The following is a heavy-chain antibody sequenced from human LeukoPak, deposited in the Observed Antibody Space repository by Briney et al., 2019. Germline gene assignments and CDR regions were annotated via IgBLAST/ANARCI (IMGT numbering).Heavy chain of an antibody. CDR3: ARSPGAVANWFDP. D-gene: IGHD4-17*01. V-gene: IGHV3-33*01. CDR2: IWYDGSNK. CDR1: GFTFSSYG. J-gene: IGHJ5*02. Sequence: GGSLRLSCGASGFTFSSYGMHWVRQAPGKGREWVAVIWYDGSNKYYADSVKGRFTISRDNSKNTLYLQMNSLRAEDTAVYYCARSPGAVANWFDPWGQGTLVTVSS.